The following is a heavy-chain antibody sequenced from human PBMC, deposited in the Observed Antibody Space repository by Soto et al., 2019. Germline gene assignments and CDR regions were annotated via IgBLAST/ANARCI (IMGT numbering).Heavy chain of an antibody. D-gene: IGHD2-2*01. Sequence: EVQLVQSGAEVKKPGESLKISCKGSGYSLTSYWIGWVRQMPGKGLEWMGIIYPGDSDTRYSPSFQGQVTISADKSISTAYLQWSSLKASDTAMYYCARVVPGWWGVPAVQGAFDIWGQGTMVTVSS. CDR3: ARVVPGWWGVPAVQGAFDI. V-gene: IGHV5-51*01. J-gene: IGHJ3*02. CDR2: IYPGDSDT. CDR1: GYSLTSYW.